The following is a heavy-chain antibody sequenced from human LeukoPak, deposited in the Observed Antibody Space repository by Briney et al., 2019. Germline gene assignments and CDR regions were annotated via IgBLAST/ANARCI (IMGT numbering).Heavy chain of an antibody. V-gene: IGHV3-23*01. D-gene: IGHD3-10*01. CDR3: ARGYGSGSYYNQKYFDY. CDR1: GFTFSNAW. CDR2: ISGSGGST. J-gene: IGHJ4*02. Sequence: GGSLRLSCAASGFTFSNAWMSWVRQAPGKGLEWVSAISGSGGSTYYADSVKGRFTISRDNSKNTLYLQMNSLRAEDTAVYYCARGYGSGSYYNQKYFDYWGQGTLVTVSS.